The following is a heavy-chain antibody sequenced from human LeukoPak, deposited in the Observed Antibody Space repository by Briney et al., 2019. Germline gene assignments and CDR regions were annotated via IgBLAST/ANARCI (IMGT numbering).Heavy chain of an antibody. CDR3: ARTRIAAAGTPFDP. CDR1: GGTFSSYA. CDR2: IIPIFGTA. Sequence: SVKVSCKASGGTFSSYAISWVRQAPGQGLEWMGGIIPIFGTANYAQKFQGRVTITADESTSTAYMELSSLRSEDTAVHYCARTRIAAAGTPFDPWGQGTLVTVSS. V-gene: IGHV1-69*13. D-gene: IGHD6-13*01. J-gene: IGHJ5*02.